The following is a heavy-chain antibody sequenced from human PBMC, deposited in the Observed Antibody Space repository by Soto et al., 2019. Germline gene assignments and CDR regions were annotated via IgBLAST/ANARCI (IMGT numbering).Heavy chain of an antibody. Sequence: SETLSLTCAVSGESLTAYFWTWIRQSPGKGLEWIGEISHGEGTDYNPSLKSRVSISMDTSKNQFSLNLNSVTAADTAVYYCAMSCDAIVRGLDHFDSWGQGTLVTVSS. D-gene: IGHD3-10*01. J-gene: IGHJ4*02. V-gene: IGHV4-34*01. CDR3: AMSCDAIVRGLDHFDS. CDR2: ISHGEGT. CDR1: GESLTAYF.